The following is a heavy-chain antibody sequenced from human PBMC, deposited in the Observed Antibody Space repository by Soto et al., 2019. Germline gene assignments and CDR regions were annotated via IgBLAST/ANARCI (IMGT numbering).Heavy chain of an antibody. Sequence: GGSLRLSCAASGFTFSSYGMHWVRQAPGKGLEWVAVISYDGSNKYYADSVKGRFTISRDNSKNTLYLQMNSLRAEDTAVYYCARPSYDFLSADRWSFDPWGQGILVTVS. J-gene: IGHJ5*02. V-gene: IGHV3-30*03. D-gene: IGHD3-3*01. CDR3: ARPSYDFLSADRWSFDP. CDR1: GFTFSSYG. CDR2: ISYDGSNK.